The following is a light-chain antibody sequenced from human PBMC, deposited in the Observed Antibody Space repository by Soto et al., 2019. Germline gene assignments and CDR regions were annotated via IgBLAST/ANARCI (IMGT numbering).Light chain of an antibody. CDR3: QQYNNWWT. V-gene: IGKV3D-15*01. CDR2: AAS. Sequence: EVVMTQSPATLSVSPGERVTLSCRASQRISNNVAWYQQRPGQTPRLLIYAASSRTTGIPDRFSGSGSGTDFTLTIDGLEPEDFGVYYCQQYNNWWTFGQGTKVDIK. J-gene: IGKJ1*01. CDR1: QRISNN.